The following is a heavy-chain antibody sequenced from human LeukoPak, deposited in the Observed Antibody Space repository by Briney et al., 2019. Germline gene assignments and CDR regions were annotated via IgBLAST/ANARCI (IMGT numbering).Heavy chain of an antibody. J-gene: IGHJ4*02. D-gene: IGHD3-16*02. V-gene: IGHV4-34*01. CDR2: INHSGST. Sequence: SETLSLTCAVYGGSFSGYYWSWIRQPPGKGLEWIGEINHSGSTNYNPSLKSRVTISVDTSKNQFSLKLSSVTAADTAVYYCAREGRYYDYVWGSYRSNFLDYWGQGTLVTVSS. CDR3: AREGRYYDYVWGSYRSNFLDY. CDR1: GGSFSGYY.